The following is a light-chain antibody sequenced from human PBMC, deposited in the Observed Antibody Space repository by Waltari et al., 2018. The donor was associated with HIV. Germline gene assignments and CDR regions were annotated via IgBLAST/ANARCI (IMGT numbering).Light chain of an antibody. V-gene: IGKV1-5*03. J-gene: IGKJ1*01. CDR3: QQYFSPTWT. CDR2: KAS. CDR1: QTISTW. Sequence: IQMTQSPSTLSPSVGDRVTITCRASQTISTWLAWYQQKPGKGPKLLIYKASVLQSGVSSRFSGSGSGTEFTLTISSLQPDDFATYYCQQYFSPTWTFGQGTKVDI.